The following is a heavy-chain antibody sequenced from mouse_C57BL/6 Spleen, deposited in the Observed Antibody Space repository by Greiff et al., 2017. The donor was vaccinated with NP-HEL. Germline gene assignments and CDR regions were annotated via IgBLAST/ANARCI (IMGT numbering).Heavy chain of an antibody. CDR1: GYTFTSYG. D-gene: IGHD2-4*01. CDR3: ARSGYDYDYAMDY. Sequence: VQLQESGAELARPGASVKLSCKASGYTFTSYGISWVKQRTGQGLEWIGEIYPRSGNTYYNEKFKGKATLTADKSSSTAYMELRSLTSEDSAVYFCARSGYDYDYAMDYWGQGTSVTVSS. CDR2: IYPRSGNT. V-gene: IGHV1-81*01. J-gene: IGHJ4*01.